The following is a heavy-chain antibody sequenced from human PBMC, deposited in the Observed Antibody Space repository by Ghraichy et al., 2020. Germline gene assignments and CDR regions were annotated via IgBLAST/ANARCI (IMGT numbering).Heavy chain of an antibody. D-gene: IGHD3-3*01. CDR3: ARDPPRLPFLQWLSD. Sequence: RGSLRLFCEASKFTFSSIEMNWVRQAPGKGLEWISYISASGSTVYYADSVKGRFTTSRDNAEKTLYLQMNGLRDEDTAVYYCARDPPRLPFLQWLSDWGQGSLVTVSS. J-gene: IGHJ4*02. V-gene: IGHV3-48*03. CDR1: KFTFSSIE. CDR2: ISASGSTV.